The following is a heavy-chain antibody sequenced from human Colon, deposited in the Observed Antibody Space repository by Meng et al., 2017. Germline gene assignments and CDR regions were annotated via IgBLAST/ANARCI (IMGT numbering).Heavy chain of an antibody. V-gene: IGHV4-61*01. CDR1: GGSVSSGSYY. Sequence: QGHLRDSGQGRVRPSETFSLTCTVSGGSVSSGSYYWSWIRQPPGKGLEWIGYIYYTGSTNYNPSLKSRVTISVDTSKNQFSLKLSSVTAADTAVYYCARGPLDYWGQGTLVTVSS. CDR2: IYYTGST. CDR3: ARGPLDY. J-gene: IGHJ4*02.